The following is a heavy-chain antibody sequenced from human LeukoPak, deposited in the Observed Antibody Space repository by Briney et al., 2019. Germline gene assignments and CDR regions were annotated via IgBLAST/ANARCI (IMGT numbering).Heavy chain of an antibody. D-gene: IGHD3-22*01. CDR1: GYTLTELS. CDR3: ATEGTLNDYYDSSGYFRYFDY. V-gene: IGHV1-24*01. CDR2: FDPEDGET. Sequence: ASVKVSCKVSGYTLTELSMHWVRQAPGKGLEWMGGFDPEDGETIYAQKLQGRVTMTEDTSTDTAYMELSSLRSEDTAVYYCATEGTLNDYYDSSGYFRYFDYWGQGTLVTVSS. J-gene: IGHJ4*02.